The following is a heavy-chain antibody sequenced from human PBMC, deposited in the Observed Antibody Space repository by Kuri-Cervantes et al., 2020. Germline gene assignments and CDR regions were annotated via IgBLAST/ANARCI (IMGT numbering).Heavy chain of an antibody. Sequence: GSLRLSCTVSGGSISSYYWSWIRQPPGKGLEWIGYIYYSGSTNYNPSLKSRVTISVDTSKNQFSLKLSSVTAADTAVYYCARETGYSYDQAFDIWGQGTMVTVSS. CDR3: ARETGYSYDQAFDI. CDR2: IYYSGST. D-gene: IGHD5-18*01. V-gene: IGHV4-59*12. CDR1: GGSISSYY. J-gene: IGHJ3*02.